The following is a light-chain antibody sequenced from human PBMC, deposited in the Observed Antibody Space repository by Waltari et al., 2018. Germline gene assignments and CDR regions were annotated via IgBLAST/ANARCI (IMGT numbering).Light chain of an antibody. CDR1: KSNIGSNS. Sequence: QSVLTQPPSASEAARKSVTISCSGSKSNIGSNSVSWYQQLPGTAPKVLIYYDDRRASGVSGRVSGSKSGTSASLAISGLQTEDEADYYCAVWDDSLSGYIFGTGTRLTVL. CDR2: YDD. V-gene: IGLV1-36*01. J-gene: IGLJ1*01. CDR3: AVWDDSLSGYI.